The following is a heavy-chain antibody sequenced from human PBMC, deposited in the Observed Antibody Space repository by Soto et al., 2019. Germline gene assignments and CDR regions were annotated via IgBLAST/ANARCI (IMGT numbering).Heavy chain of an antibody. CDR2: IIPIFGTA. CDR3: ARTYYYDSSGKYGMDV. Sequence: VAPVTVCSKASGGTFSSYAMSWVRLPPGQGLEWMGGIIPIFGTANYAQKFQGRVTITADESTSTAYMELSSLRSEDTAVYYCARTYYYDSSGKYGMDVWGQGTTVTVSS. J-gene: IGHJ6*02. V-gene: IGHV1-69*13. D-gene: IGHD3-22*01. CDR1: GGTFSSYA.